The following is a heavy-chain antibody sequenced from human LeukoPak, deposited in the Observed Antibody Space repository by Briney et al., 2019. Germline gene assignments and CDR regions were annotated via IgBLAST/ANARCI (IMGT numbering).Heavy chain of an antibody. Sequence: KPSETLSLTCAVYGGSFNRYYWSWIRQSPGKGLEWIAEIDHRGDTNYNPSVKSRVTISVDTSKNQFSLKMRSLSAADTALYYCARGATISETGYFDFWGQGTLVTVSS. CDR1: GGSFNRYY. D-gene: IGHD5-24*01. J-gene: IGHJ4*03. V-gene: IGHV4-34*01. CDR3: ARGATISETGYFDF. CDR2: IDHRGDT.